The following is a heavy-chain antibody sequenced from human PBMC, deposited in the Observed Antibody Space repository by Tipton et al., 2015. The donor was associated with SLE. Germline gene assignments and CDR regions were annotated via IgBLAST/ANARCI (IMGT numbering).Heavy chain of an antibody. CDR3: ARDKYCTGGSCFDWYFDV. CDR2: IYNRGST. J-gene: IGHJ2*01. D-gene: IGHD2-15*01. V-gene: IGHV4-4*07. CDR1: GGSISNYY. Sequence: TLSLTCTVSGGSISNYYWSWIRQPAGKGLEWIGRIYNRGSTNYNPSLKSRVTMSVDTSKNQFSLKLSSVTAADTAVYYCARDKYCTGGSCFDWYFDVWGRGTLVTVSS.